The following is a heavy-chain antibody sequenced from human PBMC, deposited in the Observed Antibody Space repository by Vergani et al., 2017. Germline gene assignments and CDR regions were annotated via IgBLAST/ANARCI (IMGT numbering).Heavy chain of an antibody. Sequence: QLVESGGGVVRPGGSLRLSCAASGFTFSSYSMNWVRQAPGKGLEWVSSISSSSSYIYYADSVKGRFTISRDNAKNSLYLQMNSLRAEDTAVYYCVRLPRGPWNFDLWGRGTLITVSS. CDR1: GFTFSSYS. CDR3: VRLPRGPWNFDL. CDR2: ISSSSSYI. V-gene: IGHV3-21*01. J-gene: IGHJ2*01.